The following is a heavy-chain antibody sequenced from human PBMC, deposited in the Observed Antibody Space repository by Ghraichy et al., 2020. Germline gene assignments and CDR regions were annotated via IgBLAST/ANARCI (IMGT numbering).Heavy chain of an antibody. CDR1: GGSISSSNW. D-gene: IGHD2-15*01. V-gene: IGHV4-4*02. Sequence: SETLSLTCAVSGGSISSSNWWSWVRQPPGKGLEWIGEIYHSGSTNYNPSLKSRVTISVDKSKNQFSLKLSSVTAADTAVYYCARDGREGFVVVGSVLPTTNWFDPWGQGTLVTVSS. CDR3: ARDGREGFVVVGSVLPTTNWFDP. J-gene: IGHJ5*02. CDR2: IYHSGST.